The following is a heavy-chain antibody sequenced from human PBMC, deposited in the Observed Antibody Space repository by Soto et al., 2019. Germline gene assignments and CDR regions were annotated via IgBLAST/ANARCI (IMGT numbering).Heavy chain of an antibody. D-gene: IGHD2-2*01. CDR2: ISAYNGNT. V-gene: IGHV1-18*01. Sequence: ASLKVSCKASGYTFTSYGISWVRQAPGQGLEWMGWISAYNGNTNYAQKLQGRVTMTTDTSTSTAYMELRSLRSDDTAVYYCARYCSSISCCATWFDPWGQGTLVTVSS. CDR3: ARYCSSISCCATWFDP. CDR1: GYTFTSYG. J-gene: IGHJ5*02.